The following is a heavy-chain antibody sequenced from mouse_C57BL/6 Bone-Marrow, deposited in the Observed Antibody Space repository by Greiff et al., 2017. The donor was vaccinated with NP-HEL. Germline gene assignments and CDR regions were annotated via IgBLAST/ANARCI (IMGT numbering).Heavy chain of an antibody. V-gene: IGHV5-6*01. Sequence: EVKLVESGGDLVKPGGSLKLSCAASGFTFSSYGMSWVRQTPDKRLEWVATISSGGSYTNYPDSGKGRFTISRDNAKTPLYLQMSSLKSDDTAMYYCARQERPFAYWGQGTLVTVSA. CDR2: ISSGGSYT. D-gene: IGHD1-2*01. J-gene: IGHJ3*01. CDR1: GFTFSSYG. CDR3: ARQERPFAY.